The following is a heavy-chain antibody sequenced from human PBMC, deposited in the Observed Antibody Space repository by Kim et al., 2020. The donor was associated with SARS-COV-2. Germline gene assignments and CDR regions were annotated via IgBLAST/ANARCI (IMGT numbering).Heavy chain of an antibody. CDR1: GFTLSSYA. D-gene: IGHD1-20*01. Sequence: GGSLRLSCAASGFTLSSYAMYWVRQAPGKGLEGVAAISYDGSNKYYADTVKGRFTISRDNSKNMLYLEMNSLRAEDTAMYYCANNWNLDNWGQGTLVTVSS. V-gene: IGHV3-30-3*01. CDR3: ANNWNLDN. CDR2: ISYDGSNK. J-gene: IGHJ4*02.